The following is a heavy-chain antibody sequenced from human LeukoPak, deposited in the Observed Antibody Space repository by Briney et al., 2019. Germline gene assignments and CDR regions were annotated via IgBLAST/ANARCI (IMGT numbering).Heavy chain of an antibody. J-gene: IGHJ6*02. CDR2: IYYSGST. D-gene: IGHD6-6*01. CDR3: ARDRSSMAAHRGSYYGMDV. Sequence: PSETLSLTCTVSGGSISSYYWSWIRQPPGKGLEWIGYIYYSGSTNYNPSLKSRVTISVDTSKNQFSLKLSSVTAADTAVYYCARDRSSMAAHRGSYYGMDVWGQGTTVTVSS. V-gene: IGHV4-59*01. CDR1: GGSISSYY.